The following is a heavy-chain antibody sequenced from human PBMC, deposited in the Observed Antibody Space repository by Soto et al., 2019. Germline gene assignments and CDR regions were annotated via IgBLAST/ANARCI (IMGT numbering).Heavy chain of an antibody. V-gene: IGHV3-23*01. CDR3: AKGSAIVVVPAAPPFLDY. CDR2: ISGSGGST. Sequence: EVQLLESGGGLVQPGGSLRLSCAASGFTFSSYAMSWVRQAPGKGLEWVSAISGSGGSTYYADSVKGRFTISRDNSKNTLYLQMNSLRAEDTAVYYCAKGSAIVVVPAAPPFLDYWGQGTLVTVSS. CDR1: GFTFSSYA. D-gene: IGHD2-2*01. J-gene: IGHJ4*02.